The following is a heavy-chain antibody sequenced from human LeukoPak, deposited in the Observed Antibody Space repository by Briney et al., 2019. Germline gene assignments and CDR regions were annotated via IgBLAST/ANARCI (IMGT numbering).Heavy chain of an antibody. Sequence: PSETLSLTCAVYGGSFSGYYWSWIRQPPGKGLEWIGEINHSGSTNYNPSLKSRVTISVDTSRNQFSLKLSSVTAADTAVYYCASQWFWELLGGDAFDIWGQGTMVTVSS. D-gene: IGHD3-10*01. CDR2: INHSGST. J-gene: IGHJ3*02. V-gene: IGHV4-34*01. CDR3: ASQWFWELLGGDAFDI. CDR1: GGSFSGYY.